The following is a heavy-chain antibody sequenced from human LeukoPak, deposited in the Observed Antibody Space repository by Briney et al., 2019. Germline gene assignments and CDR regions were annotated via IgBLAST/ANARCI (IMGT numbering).Heavy chain of an antibody. Sequence: ASVKVSCKASGYTFTSYGISWVRQDPGQGLEWMGWISAYNGNTNYAQKLQGRVTMTTDTSTSTAYMELRSLRSDDTAVYYCARDRSSSWYLYPDAFDIWGQGTMVTVSS. D-gene: IGHD6-13*01. CDR2: ISAYNGNT. CDR1: GYTFTSYG. V-gene: IGHV1-18*01. CDR3: ARDRSSSWYLYPDAFDI. J-gene: IGHJ3*02.